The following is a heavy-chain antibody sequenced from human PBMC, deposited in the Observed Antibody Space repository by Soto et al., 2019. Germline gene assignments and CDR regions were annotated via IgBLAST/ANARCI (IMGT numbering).Heavy chain of an antibody. J-gene: IGHJ4*02. D-gene: IGHD3-10*01. CDR2: ITDDGSTT. CDR1: GFIFSMYW. V-gene: IGHV3-74*01. Sequence: LRLSCETSGFIFSMYWMHWVRQVPGKGPQWVARITDDGSTTYYAASVEGRFTISRDNAKNALYLQMTSLRADDTAVYYCTRGPRPTSIGTGAFWGQGTLVTVSS. CDR3: TRGPRPTSIGTGAF.